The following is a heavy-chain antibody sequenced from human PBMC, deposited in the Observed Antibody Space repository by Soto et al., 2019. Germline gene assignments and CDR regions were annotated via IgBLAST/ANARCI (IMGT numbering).Heavy chain of an antibody. D-gene: IGHD4-17*01. J-gene: IGHJ4*02. CDR3: AREESDGDFFDY. CDR2: ISRSGSDI. Sequence: GGSLRLSCAASGFTFSDYSMNWVRQAPGKGLEWVSYISRSGSDIYYADSVKGRFTISRDNAKNSLFLHMNSLGAQDTATYYCAREESDGDFFDYWGQGTQVTVSS. V-gene: IGHV3-11*04. CDR1: GFTFSDYS.